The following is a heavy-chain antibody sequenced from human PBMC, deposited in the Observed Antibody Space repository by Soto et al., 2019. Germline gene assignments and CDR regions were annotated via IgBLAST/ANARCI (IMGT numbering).Heavy chain of an antibody. J-gene: IGHJ4*02. D-gene: IGHD2-2*01. Sequence: GGSLRLSCAASGFTFSSYGMNWVRQAPGKGLEWVSYISSSGSTIYYADSVKGRFTISRDNAKNSLYLQMNSLRAEDTAVYYCARCPLVSSTSCHFDYWGQGTLVTVSS. CDR2: ISSSGSTI. CDR1: GFTFSSYG. CDR3: ARCPLVSSTSCHFDY. V-gene: IGHV3-48*03.